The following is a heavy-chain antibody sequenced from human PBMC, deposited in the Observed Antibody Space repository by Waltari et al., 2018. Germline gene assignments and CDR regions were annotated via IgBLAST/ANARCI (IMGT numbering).Heavy chain of an antibody. CDR3: ARVLKEADWLFPEYGY. CDR1: GYTFTSYG. J-gene: IGHJ4*02. Sequence: QVQLVQSGAEVKKPGASVKVSCKASGYTFTSYGISWVRQAPGQGLEWMGWVSSYNGNTNYAQKLQGRVTMTTDTSTSTAYMEVRSLRSDDTAVYYCARVLKEADWLFPEYGYWGQGTLVTVSS. D-gene: IGHD3-9*01. V-gene: IGHV1-18*01. CDR2: VSSYNGNT.